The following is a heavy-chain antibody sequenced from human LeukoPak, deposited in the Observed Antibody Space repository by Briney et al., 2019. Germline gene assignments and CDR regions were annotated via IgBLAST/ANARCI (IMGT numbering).Heavy chain of an antibody. CDR1: GYTFTSYG. Sequence: ASVKVSCKASGYTFTSYGISWVRQAPGQGLEWMGWISAYNGNTNYAQKLQGRVTMTTDTSTSTAYMELRSLRSDDTAVYYCARDRFHPFGSHQDWFDPWGQGTLVTVSS. CDR3: ARDRFHPFGSHQDWFDP. D-gene: IGHD3-10*01. CDR2: ISAYNGNT. J-gene: IGHJ5*02. V-gene: IGHV1-18*01.